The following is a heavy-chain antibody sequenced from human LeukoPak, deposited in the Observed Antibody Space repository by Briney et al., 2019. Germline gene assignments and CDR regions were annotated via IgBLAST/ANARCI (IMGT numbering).Heavy chain of an antibody. V-gene: IGHV1-69*05. CDR3: ARVLGSGSYPNVNYYYMDV. CDR2: IIPIFGTA. Sequence: ASVKVSCKASGGTFSSYAISWVRQAPGQGLEWMGGIIPIFGTANYAQKFQGRVTITTGESTSTAYMELSSLRSEDTAVYYCARVLGSGSYPNVNYYYMDVWGKGTTVTVSS. J-gene: IGHJ6*03. D-gene: IGHD3-10*01. CDR1: GGTFSSYA.